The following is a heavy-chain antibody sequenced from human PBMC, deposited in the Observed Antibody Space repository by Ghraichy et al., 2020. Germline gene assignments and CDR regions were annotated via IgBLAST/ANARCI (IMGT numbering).Heavy chain of an antibody. V-gene: IGHV3-48*02. J-gene: IGHJ6*02. Sequence: GGSLRLSCVGSGFTFGDYNLNWVRQSPGKGLEWISYISTSSRSIFYADSVKGRFTISRDNAQNSLFLQMRSLRDEDTAVYYCARASRVVRFYYYDGMDDWGQGTTVTVSS. CDR1: GFTFGDYN. D-gene: IGHD4-23*01. CDR2: ISTSSRSI. CDR3: ARASRVVRFYYYDGMDD.